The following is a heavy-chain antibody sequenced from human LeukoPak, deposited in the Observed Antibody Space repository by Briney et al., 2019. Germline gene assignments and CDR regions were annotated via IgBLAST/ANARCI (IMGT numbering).Heavy chain of an antibody. V-gene: IGHV3-23*01. Sequence: GGSLRPSCAASGFTFSSYAMSWVRQAPGKGLEWVSAISGSGGSTYYADSVKGRFTISRDNSKNTLYLQMNSLRAEDTAVYYCAKDPSFWSGYPYYFDYWGQGTLVTVSS. CDR1: GFTFSSYA. CDR2: ISGSGGST. J-gene: IGHJ4*02. D-gene: IGHD3-3*01. CDR3: AKDPSFWSGYPYYFDY.